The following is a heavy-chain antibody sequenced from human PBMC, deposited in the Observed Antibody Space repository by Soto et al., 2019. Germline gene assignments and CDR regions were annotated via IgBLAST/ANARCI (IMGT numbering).Heavy chain of an antibody. CDR3: APQAPVHVDTAIGY. V-gene: IGHV3-23*01. CDR2: ISGSGGST. D-gene: IGHD5-18*01. J-gene: IGHJ4*02. Sequence: GGSLRLSCAASGFTFSSYALSWVRQAPGKGLEWVSAISGSGGSTYYADSVKGRFTTSRDNSKNTLYLQMNSLRAEDTAVYYCAPQAPVHVDTAIGYWGQGTLVTVSS. CDR1: GFTFSSYA.